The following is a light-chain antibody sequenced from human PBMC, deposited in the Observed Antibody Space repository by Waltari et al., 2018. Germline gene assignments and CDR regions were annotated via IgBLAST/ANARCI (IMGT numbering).Light chain of an antibody. CDR3: ATWDGSLTAWV. CDR2: RNN. CDR1: PSHIGRTY. J-gene: IGLJ3*02. V-gene: IGLV1-47*01. Sequence: QSVLTQPPSASGTPGQRVTIPCSGGPSHIGRTYVTWYQQFPGTAPKLLVYRNNERPSGVPDRISGSKSGTSASLAISGLRSEDEADYYCATWDGSLTAWVFGGGTKLTVL.